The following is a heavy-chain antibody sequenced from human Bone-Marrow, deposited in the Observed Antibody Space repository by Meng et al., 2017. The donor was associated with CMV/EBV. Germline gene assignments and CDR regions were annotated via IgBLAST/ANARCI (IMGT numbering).Heavy chain of an antibody. CDR2: INPSGGST. CDR3: ARDPSYTAMVTGGGDCGMDV. CDR1: GYTFTSYH. Sequence: ASVKVSCKASGYTFTSYHMHWVRQAPGQGLEWMGIINPSGGSTSYAQKFQGRVTMTRDTSTSTVYMELSSLRSEDTAVYYCARDPSYTAMVTGGGDCGMDVWGQGTTVTVPS. D-gene: IGHD5-18*01. J-gene: IGHJ6*02. V-gene: IGHV1-46*01.